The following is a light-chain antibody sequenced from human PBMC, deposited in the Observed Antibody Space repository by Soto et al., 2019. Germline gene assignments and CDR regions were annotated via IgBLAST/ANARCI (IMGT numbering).Light chain of an antibody. CDR3: QQYADLPYP. CDR1: QTLTTRF. V-gene: IGKV3-20*01. Sequence: EIVLTQSPGTLSLSPGERATLSCMASQTLTTRFLAWYQQKPGQAPRLLIYGASSRATGIPDRFSGSGSGTEYTLTIRRLEPEDFAVYSCQQYADLPYPFGQGTTLEIK. J-gene: IGKJ2*01. CDR2: GAS.